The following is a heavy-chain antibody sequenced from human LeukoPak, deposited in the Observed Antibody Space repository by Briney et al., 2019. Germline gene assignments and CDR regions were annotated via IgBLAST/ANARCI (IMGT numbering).Heavy chain of an antibody. V-gene: IGHV1-2*02. CDR3: ARVIDVDTAMYFDY. CDR2: INPNSGGT. CDR1: GYTFTGYY. Sequence: ASVKVSCKASGYTFTGYYMHWVRQVPGQALEWMGWINPNSGGTNYAQKFQGRVTMTRDTSISTAYMELSRLRSDDTAVYYCARVIDVDTAMYFDYWGQGTLVTVSS. J-gene: IGHJ4*02. D-gene: IGHD5-18*01.